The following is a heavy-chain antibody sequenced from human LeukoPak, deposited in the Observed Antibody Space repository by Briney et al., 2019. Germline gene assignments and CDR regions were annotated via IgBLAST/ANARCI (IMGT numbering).Heavy chain of an antibody. CDR2: IYYSGST. CDR1: GGSISSGGYY. J-gene: IGHJ4*02. Sequence: SETLTLTCTVSGGSISSGGYYWSWIRQHPGKGLEWIGYIYYSGSTYYNPSLKSRVTISVDTSKNQFSLKLSSVTAADTAVYYCARGGAGAKAPPDYWGQGTLVTVSS. CDR3: ARGGAGAKAPPDY. V-gene: IGHV4-31*03. D-gene: IGHD4/OR15-4a*01.